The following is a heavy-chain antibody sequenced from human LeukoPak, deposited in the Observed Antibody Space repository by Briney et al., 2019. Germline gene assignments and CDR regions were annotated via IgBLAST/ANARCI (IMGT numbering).Heavy chain of an antibody. Sequence: GGSLRLSCAASGFTFSSYSTNWVRQAPGKGLEWVSSISSSSYIYYADSVKGRFTISRDNAKKSLYLQMNSLRAEDTAVYYCARWDDSSGYYPYYFDYWGQGTLVTVSS. J-gene: IGHJ4*02. CDR3: ARWDDSSGYYPYYFDY. V-gene: IGHV3-21*01. CDR2: ISSSSYI. D-gene: IGHD3-22*01. CDR1: GFTFSSYS.